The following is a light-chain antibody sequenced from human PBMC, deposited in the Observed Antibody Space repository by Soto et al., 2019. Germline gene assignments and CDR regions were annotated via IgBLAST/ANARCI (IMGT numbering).Light chain of an antibody. J-gene: IGKJ2*01. Sequence: EIVMTQSPATLSVSPGERATLSCRASQSISRSLAWYQQKPWQAPRLLISDASTRATGIPARFSGSGSGTEFTLTISSLQSEDFALYYCHQYNSWPPGTFGQGTKVDI. V-gene: IGKV3-15*01. CDR3: HQYNSWPPGT. CDR1: QSISRS. CDR2: DAS.